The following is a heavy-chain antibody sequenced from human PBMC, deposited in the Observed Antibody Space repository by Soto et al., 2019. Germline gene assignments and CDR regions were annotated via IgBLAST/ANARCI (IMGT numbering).Heavy chain of an antibody. J-gene: IGHJ6*02. D-gene: IGHD6-19*01. V-gene: IGHV3-21*01. CDR3: ARDFVDSKYSSGWYYYYGMDV. Sequence: GGSLRLSCAASGFTFSSYSMNWVRHAPGKGLEWVSSISSSSSYIYYADSVKGRFTISRDNAKNSLYLQMNSLRAEDTAVYYCARDFVDSKYSSGWYYYYGMDVWGQGTTVTVSS. CDR1: GFTFSSYS. CDR2: ISSSSSYI.